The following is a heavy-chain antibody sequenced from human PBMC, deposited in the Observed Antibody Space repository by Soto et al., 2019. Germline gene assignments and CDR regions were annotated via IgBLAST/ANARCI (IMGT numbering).Heavy chain of an antibody. J-gene: IGHJ4*02. D-gene: IGHD5-18*01. CDR1: GGSVSSGAYY. V-gene: IGHV4-31*03. CDR2: IYYSGST. CDR3: ARAGGYSFGYHY. Sequence: QVQLQESGPGLVKPSQTLSLTCTVSGGSVSSGAYYWSWIRQHPGKGLEWIGNIYYSGSTYYNPSLESRVTISVDTSSSQFSLKLSSVTAADTAVYYGARAGGYSFGYHYWGQGTLVTVSS.